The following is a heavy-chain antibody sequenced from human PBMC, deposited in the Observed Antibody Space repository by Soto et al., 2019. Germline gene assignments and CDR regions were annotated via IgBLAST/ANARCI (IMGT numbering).Heavy chain of an antibody. V-gene: IGHV4-34*01. J-gene: IGHJ4*02. CDR3: ARGAYTSGWFRF. Sequence: SETLSLTCAVHGGSFRGYHWTWIRQPPGKGLEWIGEINNSGSTNDNPSLKSRVTISRDTSKNQFYLSLSSVTAADTAIYYCARGAYTSGWFRFWGQGSLLTVSS. CDR2: INNSGST. CDR1: GGSFRGYH. D-gene: IGHD6-19*01.